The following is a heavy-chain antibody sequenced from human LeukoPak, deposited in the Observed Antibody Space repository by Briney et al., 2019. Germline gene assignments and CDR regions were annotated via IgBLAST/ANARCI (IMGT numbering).Heavy chain of an antibody. D-gene: IGHD3-22*01. CDR3: ARVNPPGITMIVDY. CDR1: GYTFTSYG. CDR2: ISAYNGNT. Sequence: ASVKVSCKASGYTFTSYGISWVRQAPGQGLEWMGWISAYNGNTNYAQKLQGRVTMTTDTSTSTAYMELRSLRSDDTAAYYCARVNPPGITMIVDYWGQGTLVTVSS. V-gene: IGHV1-18*01. J-gene: IGHJ4*02.